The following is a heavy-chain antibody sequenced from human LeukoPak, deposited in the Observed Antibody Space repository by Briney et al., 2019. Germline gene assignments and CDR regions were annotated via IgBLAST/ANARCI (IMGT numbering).Heavy chain of an antibody. CDR2: ISGSGGST. D-gene: IGHD3-9*01. CDR1: GFTLSSYA. J-gene: IGHJ4*02. CDR3: AKGAHNYYDILTGYYG. V-gene: IGHV3-23*01. Sequence: PGGSLRLSCAASGFTLSSYAMSWVRQAPGKGLEWVSAISGSGGSTYCADSVKGRFTISRDNSKNTLYLQMDSLRAEDTAVYYCAKGAHNYYDILTGYYGWGQGTLVTVSS.